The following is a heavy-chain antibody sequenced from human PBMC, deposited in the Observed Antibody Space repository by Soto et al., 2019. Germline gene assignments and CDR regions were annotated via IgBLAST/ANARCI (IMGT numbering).Heavy chain of an antibody. V-gene: IGHV4-39*01. CDR1: GGSISSSSYY. Sequence: QLQLQESGPGLVKPSETLSLTCTVSGGSISSSSYYWGWIRQPPGKGLEWIGSVYYSGSTYYNPSLKIRVTISVDTSKNQFSLKLSSVTAADTAVYYCARHSHSPVIHYYYYGMDVWGQGTTVTVSS. CDR3: ARHSHSPVIHYYYYGMDV. J-gene: IGHJ6*02. CDR2: VYYSGST.